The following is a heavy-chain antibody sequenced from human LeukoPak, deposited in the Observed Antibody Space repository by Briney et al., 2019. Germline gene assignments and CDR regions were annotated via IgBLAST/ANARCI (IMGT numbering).Heavy chain of an antibody. J-gene: IGHJ4*02. D-gene: IGHD1-26*01. CDR1: GFTFSSYW. Sequence: GGSLRLSCAASGFTFSSYWMHWVRQAPGKGPVWVSRIRSDGGGASYADSVKGRFTISRDNAKNTLYLQMNSLRAEDTAMYYCARGPVDYSGNYYVGDYWGQGTLVTVSS. V-gene: IGHV3-74*01. CDR2: IRSDGGGA. CDR3: ARGPVDYSGNYYVGDY.